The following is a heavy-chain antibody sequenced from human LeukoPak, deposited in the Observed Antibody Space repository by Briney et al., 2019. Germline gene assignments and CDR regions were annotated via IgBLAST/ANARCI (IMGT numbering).Heavy chain of an antibody. J-gene: IGHJ6*02. CDR2: IYYSGST. D-gene: IGHD3-3*01. CDR1: GGSISSGDYY. Sequence: PSQTLSLTCTVSGGSISSGDYYWSWIRQPPGKGLEWIGYIYYSGSTNYNPSLKSRLTLSVDTSKNQFSLRLSSVTAADTAMYYCARGGGTGEYDFWTGSQNYYGMAVWGQGTAVTVSS. V-gene: IGHV4-30-4*01. CDR3: ARGGGTGEYDFWTGSQNYYGMAV.